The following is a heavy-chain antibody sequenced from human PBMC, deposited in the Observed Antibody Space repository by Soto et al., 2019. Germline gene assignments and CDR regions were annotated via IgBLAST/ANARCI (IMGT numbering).Heavy chain of an antibody. J-gene: IGHJ6*02. CDR3: AKDFSPWIQLWSPHYYGMDV. CDR1: GFTFSSYA. V-gene: IGHV3-23*01. Sequence: PGGSLRLSCAASGFTFSSYAMSWVRQAPGKGLEWVSAISGSGGSTYYADSVKGRFTISRDNSKNTLYLQMNSLRAEDTAVYYCAKDFSPWIQLWSPHYYGMDVSGQGTTVTVSS. CDR2: ISGSGGST. D-gene: IGHD5-18*01.